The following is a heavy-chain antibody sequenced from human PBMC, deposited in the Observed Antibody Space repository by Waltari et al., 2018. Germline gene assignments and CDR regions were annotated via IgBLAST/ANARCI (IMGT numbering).Heavy chain of an antibody. D-gene: IGHD2-21*01. CDR1: GTTFSRYG. V-gene: IGHV3-33*01. CDR2: IWYDGNNK. Sequence: QVQLVESGGGVVQPGRSLRLSCAASGTTFSRYGLHWVRQAPGKGLEWVEVIWYDGNNKYYADSVKGRFTISRDNSKNTLYLQMNSLRAEDTAVYYCARETSHYYYFDYWGQGTLVTVSS. CDR3: ARETSHYYYFDY. J-gene: IGHJ4*02.